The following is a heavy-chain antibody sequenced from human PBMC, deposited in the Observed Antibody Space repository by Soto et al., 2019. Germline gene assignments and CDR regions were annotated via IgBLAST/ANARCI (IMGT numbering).Heavy chain of an antibody. D-gene: IGHD2-2*01. J-gene: IGHJ6*02. CDR1: GYSLAELS. V-gene: IGHV1-24*01. CDR3: ATQSGLYCSSTSCSDYYYYYGMDV. Sequence: ASVKVSCKVSGYSLAELSMHWVRQAPGKGLEWMGGFDPEDGETIYAQKFQGRVTMTEDTSTDTAYMELSSLRSEDTAVYYCATQSGLYCSSTSCSDYYYYYGMDVWG. CDR2: FDPEDGET.